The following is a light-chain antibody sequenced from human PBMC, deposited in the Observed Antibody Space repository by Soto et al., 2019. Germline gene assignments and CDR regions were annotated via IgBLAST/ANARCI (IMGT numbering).Light chain of an antibody. J-gene: IGKJ1*01. CDR1: QSISSW. Sequence: DIPMTQSPSTLSASVGDRVTITCRASQSISSWLAWYQQKPGKAPKLLIYKASSLGGGVPSGCSGSGSGTECTLIISSLQPGDFATYYCQQYNSYWTFGQGNKVEIK. CDR3: QQYNSYWT. V-gene: IGKV1-5*03. CDR2: KAS.